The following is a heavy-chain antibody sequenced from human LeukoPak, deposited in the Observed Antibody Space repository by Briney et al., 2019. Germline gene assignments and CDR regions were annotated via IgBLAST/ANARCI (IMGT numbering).Heavy chain of an antibody. CDR1: GFTFSSYW. D-gene: IGHD3-10*01. Sequence: GGSLRLSCAASGFTFSSYWMSWVRQAPGKGLEWVANIKQDESEKYYVDSVKGRFTISRDNAKNSLYLQMNSLRAADTAVYYCARPQWFGVNWFDLWGQGTLVTVSS. J-gene: IGHJ5*02. CDR3: ARPQWFGVNWFDL. V-gene: IGHV3-7*01. CDR2: IKQDESEK.